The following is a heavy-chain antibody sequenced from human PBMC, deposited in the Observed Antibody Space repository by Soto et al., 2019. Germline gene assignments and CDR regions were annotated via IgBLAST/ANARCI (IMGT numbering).Heavy chain of an antibody. J-gene: IGHJ6*03. D-gene: IGHD3-3*01. CDR3: ARVRQDDFWSGYSRYYYYYMDV. CDR2: ISAYNGNT. Sequence: ASVKVSCKASGYTFTSYGISWVRQAPGQGLEWMGWISAYNGNTNYAQKLQGRVTMTTDTSTSTAYMELRSLRSDDTAVYYCARVRQDDFWSGYSRYYYYYMDVWGKGTTVT. CDR1: GYTFTSYG. V-gene: IGHV1-18*01.